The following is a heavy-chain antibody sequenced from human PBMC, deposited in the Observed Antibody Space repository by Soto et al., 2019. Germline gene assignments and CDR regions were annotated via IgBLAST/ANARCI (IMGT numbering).Heavy chain of an antibody. Sequence: GSLRLSCAASGFTFTDHALSWVRQAPGKGLEWVATISGIGGSTYLADSVKGRLSISRDNSKNTVSLLMNSLRAEDTAVYFCARGSSGYISSWYYFDYWGRGTLVTVYS. J-gene: IGHJ4*02. CDR2: ISGIGGST. CDR3: ARGSSGYISSWYYFDY. D-gene: IGHD6-13*01. V-gene: IGHV3-23*01. CDR1: GFTFTDHA.